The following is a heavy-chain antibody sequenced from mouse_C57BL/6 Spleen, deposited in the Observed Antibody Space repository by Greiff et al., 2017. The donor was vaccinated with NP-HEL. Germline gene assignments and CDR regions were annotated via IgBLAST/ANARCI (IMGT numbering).Heavy chain of an antibody. Sequence: EVKLVESGGDLVKPGGSLKLSCAASGFPFSSYGMSWVRQTPAKRLEWVATISSGGSYTYYPDSVKGRFTNSRDNAKNTLDLQMSRLKSEDTAMYYCAKSYHSNYEYFDVWGTGTTVTVSS. CDR2: ISSGGSYT. V-gene: IGHV5-6*01. J-gene: IGHJ1*03. CDR1: GFPFSSYG. CDR3: AKSYHSNYEYFDV. D-gene: IGHD2-5*01.